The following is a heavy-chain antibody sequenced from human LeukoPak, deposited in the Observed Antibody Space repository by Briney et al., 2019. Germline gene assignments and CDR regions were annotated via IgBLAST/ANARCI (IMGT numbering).Heavy chain of an antibody. D-gene: IGHD1-26*01. J-gene: IGHJ5*02. V-gene: IGHV3-30-3*01. Sequence: PGGSLRLSCAAPGFTFSSYAMHWVRQAPGKGLEWVAVISYDGSNKYYADSVKGRFTISRDNSKNTLYLQMNSLRAEDTAVYYCAREFRGSYYGSDPWGQGTLVTVSS. CDR2: ISYDGSNK. CDR1: GFTFSSYA. CDR3: AREFRGSYYGSDP.